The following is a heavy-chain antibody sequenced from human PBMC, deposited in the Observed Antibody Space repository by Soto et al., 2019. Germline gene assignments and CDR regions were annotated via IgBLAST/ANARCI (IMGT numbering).Heavy chain of an antibody. D-gene: IGHD5-18*01. Sequence: LGRACSASGFTFSSYGMHGVRQAPGKGLEWVAVIWYDGSNKYYADSVKGRFTISRDNSKNTLYLQMNSLRADDTAVYYCARVGYSYAIDYWGQGTLVTRLL. CDR1: GFTFSSYG. CDR2: IWYDGSNK. J-gene: IGHJ4*02. CDR3: ARVGYSYAIDY. V-gene: IGHV3-33*01.